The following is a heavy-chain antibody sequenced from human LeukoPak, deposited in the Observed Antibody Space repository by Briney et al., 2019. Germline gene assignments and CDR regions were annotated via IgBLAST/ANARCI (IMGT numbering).Heavy chain of an antibody. CDR3: ARAYYDILTGSPIDY. Sequence: SETLSLTRAVYGGSFSGYYWSWIRQPPGKGLEWIGEINHSGSTNYNPSLKSRVTISVDTSKNQFSLKLSSVTAADTAVYYCARAYYDILTGSPIDYWGQGTLVTVSS. CDR1: GGSFSGYY. D-gene: IGHD3-9*01. V-gene: IGHV4-34*01. J-gene: IGHJ4*02. CDR2: INHSGST.